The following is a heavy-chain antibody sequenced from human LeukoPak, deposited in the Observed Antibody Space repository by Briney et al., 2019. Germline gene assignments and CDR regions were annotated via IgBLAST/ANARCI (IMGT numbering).Heavy chain of an antibody. CDR2: MNPNSGNT. D-gene: IGHD3-3*01. CDR3: TRRSGLYNWFDP. J-gene: IGHJ5*02. V-gene: IGHV1-8*01. Sequence: ASVKVSCKASGYTFTSYDINWVRQATGQGLEWMGWMNPNSGNTGYAQKFQGRVTMTRNTSISTAYMEVSSLRSEDTAVYYCTRRSGLYNWFDPWGQGTLVTVSS. CDR1: GYTFTSYD.